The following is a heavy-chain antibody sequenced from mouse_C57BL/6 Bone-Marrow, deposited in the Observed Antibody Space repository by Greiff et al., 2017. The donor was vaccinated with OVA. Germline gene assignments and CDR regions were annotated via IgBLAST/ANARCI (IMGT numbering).Heavy chain of an antibody. CDR3: ARAPSPWGDYFDY. CDR1: GYTFTSYW. V-gene: IGHV1-52*01. Sequence: VKLMESGAELVRPGSSVKLSCKASGYTFTSYWMHWVKQRPIQGLEWIGNIDPSDSETHYNQKFKDKATLTVDKSSSTAYMQLSSLTSEDSAVYYCARAPSPWGDYFDYWGQGTTLTVSS. J-gene: IGHJ2*01. CDR2: IDPSDSET.